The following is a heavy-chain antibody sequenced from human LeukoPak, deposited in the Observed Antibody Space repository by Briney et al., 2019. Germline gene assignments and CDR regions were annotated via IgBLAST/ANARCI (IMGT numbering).Heavy chain of an antibody. CDR3: GSYSGSYGPQDDAFDI. V-gene: IGHV3-21*01. Sequence: SGGSLRLSCAASGFTFSSYGTSWVRQAPGKGLEWVSSISSSSSYIYYADSVKGRFTISRDNAKNSLYLQMNSLRAEDTAVYYCGSYSGSYGPQDDAFDIWGQGTMVTVSS. D-gene: IGHD1-26*01. CDR1: GFTFSSYG. CDR2: ISSSSSYI. J-gene: IGHJ3*02.